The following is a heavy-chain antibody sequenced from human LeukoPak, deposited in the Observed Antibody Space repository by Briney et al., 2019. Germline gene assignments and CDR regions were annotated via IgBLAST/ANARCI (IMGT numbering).Heavy chain of an antibody. CDR2: FDPEDGET. V-gene: IGHV1-24*01. CDR3: ATSYPGGGYRKLSFDY. D-gene: IGHD5-18*01. CDR1: GGTFSSYA. J-gene: IGHJ4*02. Sequence: ASVKVSCKASGGTFSSYAISWVRQAPGKGLEWMGGFDPEDGETIYAQKFQGRVTMTEDTSTDTAYMELSSLRSEDTAMYYCATSYPGGGYRKLSFDYWGQGTLVTVSS.